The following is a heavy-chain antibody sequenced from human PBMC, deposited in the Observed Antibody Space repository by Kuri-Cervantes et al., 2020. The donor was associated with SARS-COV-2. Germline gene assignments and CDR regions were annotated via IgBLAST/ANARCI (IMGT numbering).Heavy chain of an antibody. J-gene: IGHJ4*02. Sequence: SQTLSLTCAVYGGSFSGYYWSWIRQPPGKGLEWIGYIYYSGSTNYNPSLKSRVTISVDTSKNQFSLKLSSVTAADTALYYCARHPYRYYFDYWGQGTLVTVSS. D-gene: IGHD3-16*02. CDR3: ARHPYRYYFDY. CDR2: IYYSGST. CDR1: GGSFSGYY. V-gene: IGHV4-59*08.